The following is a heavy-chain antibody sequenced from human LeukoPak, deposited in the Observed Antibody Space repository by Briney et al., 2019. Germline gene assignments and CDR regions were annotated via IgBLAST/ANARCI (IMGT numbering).Heavy chain of an antibody. Sequence: KAGRSLRLSCAASGFTFSSYAMDWVRQAPGKGLEWVAVISYDGSNKYYADSVKGRFTISRDNSKNTLYLQMNSLRAEDTAIYYCAKDFTMSGVNYMDVWGTGITVTVSS. CDR3: AKDFTMSGVNYMDV. D-gene: IGHD3-3*01. J-gene: IGHJ6*03. V-gene: IGHV3-30*04. CDR1: GFTFSSYA. CDR2: ISYDGSNK.